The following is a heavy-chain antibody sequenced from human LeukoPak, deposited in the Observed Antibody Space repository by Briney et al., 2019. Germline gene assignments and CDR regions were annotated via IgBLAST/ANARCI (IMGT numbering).Heavy chain of an antibody. J-gene: IGHJ4*02. Sequence: GGSLRLSCAASGFTFSSYGMHGVRQAPGKGLDWVAVISNDGSKKYYADSVKGRFTISRDNSKNTLSLQVSNLRAEDTAVYYCAKDRYSYAFEYSDSWGQGTLVTVSS. CDR3: AKDRYSYAFEYSDS. V-gene: IGHV3-30*18. CDR2: ISNDGSKK. D-gene: IGHD5-18*01. CDR1: GFTFSSYG.